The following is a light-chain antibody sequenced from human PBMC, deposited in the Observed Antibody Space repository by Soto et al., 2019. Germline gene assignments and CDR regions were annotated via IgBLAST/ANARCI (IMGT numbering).Light chain of an antibody. Sequence: QSVLTQPPSASGTPGQRVTISCSGSTSNIGSNTVDWYQQLPGTAPKLLIYSYNERPSGVPDRFSGSKSGTSASLAISELQSEDEADYYCAVWDDSLNGWVFGGGTKLTVL. CDR2: SYN. CDR1: TSNIGSNT. CDR3: AVWDDSLNGWV. J-gene: IGLJ3*02. V-gene: IGLV1-44*01.